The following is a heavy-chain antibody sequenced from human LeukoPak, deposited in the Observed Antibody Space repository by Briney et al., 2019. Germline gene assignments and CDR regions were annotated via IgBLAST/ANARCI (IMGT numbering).Heavy chain of an antibody. Sequence: GGSLRLSCVASGFTFSSYWMHWVRQAPGKGLVWVSRINSDGSSTSYAGFVQGRFTISRDNAKNTLYLQMNSLRAEDTAVYYCASSYYDILTGYRFDSWGQGTLVTVSS. CDR3: ASSYYDILTGYRFDS. D-gene: IGHD3-9*01. V-gene: IGHV3-74*01. J-gene: IGHJ4*02. CDR1: GFTFSSYW. CDR2: INSDGSST.